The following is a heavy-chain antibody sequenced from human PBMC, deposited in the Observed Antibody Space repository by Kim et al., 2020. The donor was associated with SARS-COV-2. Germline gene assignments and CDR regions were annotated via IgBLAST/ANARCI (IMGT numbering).Heavy chain of an antibody. V-gene: IGHV3-30*01. D-gene: IGHD3-10*01. Sequence: ISDPDSVKGRFIISRDNTKSTLYLQMNSLRPEDTAVYYCLAEIGSRSFDRWGQGTLVTVSS. J-gene: IGHJ4*02. CDR2: I. CDR3: LAEIGSRSFDR.